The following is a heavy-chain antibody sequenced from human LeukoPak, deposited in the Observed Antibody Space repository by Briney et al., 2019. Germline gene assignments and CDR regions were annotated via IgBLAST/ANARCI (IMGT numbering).Heavy chain of an antibody. D-gene: IGHD5/OR15-5a*01. Sequence: GRSLRLSCAASGFTFSRYAMHWVRQAPGRGLEWVAVISRDGITKDFADSVKGRFTISRDTSKNTLYLQMDTLRAEDTAVYYCAKDGGYIVYEDYYLNNWAQGTLSPSPQ. V-gene: IGHV3-30-3*01. CDR3: AKDGGYIVYEDYYLNN. CDR2: ISRDGITK. CDR1: GFTFSRYA. J-gene: IGHJ4*02.